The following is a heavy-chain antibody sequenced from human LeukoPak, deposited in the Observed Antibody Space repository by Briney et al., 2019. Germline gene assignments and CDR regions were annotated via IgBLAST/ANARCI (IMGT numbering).Heavy chain of an antibody. CDR3: ARVRGDYNHYFDY. CDR2: IYHSGSS. J-gene: IGHJ4*02. D-gene: IGHD4-17*01. V-gene: IGHV4-61*01. Sequence: SETLSLTCTVSGASVSSGSYYWSWIRQPPGKGLEWIGYIYHSGSSNYRPSLKSRVTMSVDTSKNQFSLKLNSVTAADTAVYYCARVRGDYNHYFDYWGQGTLVTVSP. CDR1: GASVSSGSYY.